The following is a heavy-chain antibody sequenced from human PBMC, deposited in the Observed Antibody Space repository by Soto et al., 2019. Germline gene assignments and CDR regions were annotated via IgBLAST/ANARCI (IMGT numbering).Heavy chain of an antibody. CDR1: GFTFSTYW. D-gene: IGHD2-15*01. J-gene: IGHJ6*03. CDR3: VRDSHIVVVVPATVYYYYMDV. Sequence: EVQLVESGGGLVQPGGSLRLSCAASGFTFSTYWMSWVRQAPGKGLEWVANINQAGSEKYYVDSVKGRFTISRDNAKNSLYLEMNSLRVEDTAVYYCVRDSHIVVVVPATVYYYYMDVWGKGTTVTVSS. V-gene: IGHV3-7*01. CDR2: INQAGSEK.